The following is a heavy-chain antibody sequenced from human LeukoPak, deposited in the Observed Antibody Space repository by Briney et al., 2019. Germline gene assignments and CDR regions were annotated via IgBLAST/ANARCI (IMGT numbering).Heavy chain of an antibody. V-gene: IGHV4-4*07. Sequence: SETLSLTCTVSGGSISSYYWSWIRQPAGKGLEWIGGIYHSGSTNYNPSLKSRVTMSVDTSKNQFSLKLSSVTAADTAVYYCARGGDSGYYLGFDECGQGTLVTVSA. CDR2: IYHSGST. D-gene: IGHD5-12*01. CDR3: ARGGDSGYYLGFDE. J-gene: IGHJ4*02. CDR1: GGSISSYY.